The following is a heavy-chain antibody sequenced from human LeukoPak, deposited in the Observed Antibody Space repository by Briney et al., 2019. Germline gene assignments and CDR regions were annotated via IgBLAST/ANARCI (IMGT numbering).Heavy chain of an antibody. V-gene: IGHV3-21*01. CDR2: ISGSSSDI. CDR1: GFSISTHT. D-gene: IGHD4-11*01. J-gene: IGHJ6*02. CDR3: TRDAYSINYYYNGMDV. Sequence: GGSLRLSCVASGFSISTHTINWLRQAPGKGLEWLSAISGSSSDIFYADSLKGRFTISRDNAKNSLYLQMNTLRAEDTAVYYCTRDAYSINYYYNGMDVWGQGTTVIVSS.